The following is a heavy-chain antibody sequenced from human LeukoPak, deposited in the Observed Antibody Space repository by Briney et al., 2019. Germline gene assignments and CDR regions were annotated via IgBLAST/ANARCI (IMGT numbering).Heavy chain of an antibody. Sequence: SETLSLTCAVYGGSFSGYYWSWIRQPPGKGLEWIGETNHSGSTNYNPSLKSRVTISVDTSKNQFSLKLSSVTAADTAVYFCARGQRGTNAFDIWGQGTMVTVSS. CDR3: ARGQRGTNAFDI. CDR1: GGSFSGYY. CDR2: TNHSGST. V-gene: IGHV4-34*01. J-gene: IGHJ3*02.